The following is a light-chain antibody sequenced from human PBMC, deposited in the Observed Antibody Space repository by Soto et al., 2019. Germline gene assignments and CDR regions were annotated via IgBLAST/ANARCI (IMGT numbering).Light chain of an antibody. CDR3: SSYTSSSTLYV. CDR2: SNT. CDR1: SSNIGAGYD. V-gene: IGLV1-40*01. Sequence: QSVLTQPPSVSGAPGQRVTISCTGSSSNIGAGYDVHWYQQVPGTAPKLLIYSNTNRPSGVPDRFSGSKSGTSASLAITGLQAEDEADYYCSSYTSSSTLYVFGTGTKVTVL. J-gene: IGLJ1*01.